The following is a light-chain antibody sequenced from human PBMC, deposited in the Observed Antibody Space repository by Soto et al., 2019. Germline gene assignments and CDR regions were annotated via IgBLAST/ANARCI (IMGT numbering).Light chain of an antibody. CDR2: KAS. J-gene: IGKJ3*01. Sequence: DIQMTQSPSTLSASVGDRVTITCRASQSISSWLAWYQQKPGKAPKRLIYKASSLESGVASRVSGSGSGTEFTLTISNLQPDDLATYYCQQSFTVGPGTKVDIK. CDR3: QQSFT. V-gene: IGKV1-5*03. CDR1: QSISSW.